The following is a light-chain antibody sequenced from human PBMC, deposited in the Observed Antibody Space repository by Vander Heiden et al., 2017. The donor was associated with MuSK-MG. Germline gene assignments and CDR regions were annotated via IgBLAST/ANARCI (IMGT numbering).Light chain of an antibody. CDR3: QSYDSSLSGSV. CDR2: GNS. J-gene: IGLJ3*02. CDR1: SSNIGAGYD. Sequence: QSVLTQPPSVSVAPGQRVTISCTGSSSNIGAGYDVHWYQQLPGTAPKLLIYGNSNRPSGVPDRFSGFKSGTSASLAITGLQAEDEADYYCQSYDSSLSGSVFGGGTKLTVL. V-gene: IGLV1-40*01.